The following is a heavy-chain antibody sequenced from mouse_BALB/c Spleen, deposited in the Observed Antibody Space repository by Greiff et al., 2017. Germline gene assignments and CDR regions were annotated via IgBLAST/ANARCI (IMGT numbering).Heavy chain of an antibody. D-gene: IGHD1-1*02. V-gene: IGHV1-55*01. CDR3: ARGAVDFDY. CDR1: GYNFTSYW. J-gene: IGHJ2*01. Sequence: QVQLQQSGAELVKPGTSVKLSCKASGYNFTSYWINWVKLRPGQGLEWIGDIYPGSGSTNYNEKFKSKATLTVDTSSSAAYMQLSSLASEDSALYYCARGAVDFDYWGQGTTLTVSS. CDR2: IYPGSGST.